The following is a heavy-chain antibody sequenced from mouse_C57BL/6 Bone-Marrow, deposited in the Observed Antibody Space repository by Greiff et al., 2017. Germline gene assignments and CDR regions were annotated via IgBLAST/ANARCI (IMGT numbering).Heavy chain of an antibody. V-gene: IGHV1-81*01. D-gene: IGHD1-1*01. CDR1: GYTFTSYG. CDR2: IYPRSGNT. CDR3: ARGGYGSSYNAMDY. J-gene: IGHJ4*01. Sequence: QVQLQQSGAELARPGASVKLSCKASGYTFTSYGISWVKQSTGQGLEWIGAIYPRSGNTYYNEKFKSKATLTADKSSSTAYMQVRSLTSEDSAVYVCARGGYGSSYNAMDYWGQGTSVTVSS.